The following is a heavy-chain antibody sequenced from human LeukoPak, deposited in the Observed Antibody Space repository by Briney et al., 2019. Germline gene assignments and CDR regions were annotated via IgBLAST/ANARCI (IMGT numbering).Heavy chain of an antibody. CDR3: ARVGAGREWLPKFFFDY. CDR1: GGSISSYY. V-gene: IGHV4-59*01. CDR2: IYYSGST. J-gene: IGHJ4*02. D-gene: IGHD3-3*01. Sequence: PSETLSLTCTVSGGSISSYYWSWIRQPPGKGLEWIGYIYYSGSTNYNPSLKSRVTISVDTSKNQFSLKLSSVTAADTAVYYCARVGAGREWLPKFFFDYWGQGTLVTVSS.